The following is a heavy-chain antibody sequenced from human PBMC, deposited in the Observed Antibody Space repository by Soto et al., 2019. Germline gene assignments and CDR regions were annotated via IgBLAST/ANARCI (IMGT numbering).Heavy chain of an antibody. J-gene: IGHJ4*02. CDR1: GASISAYA. D-gene: IGHD6-19*01. CDR2: LYSSGNT. CDR3: ARGPYSSGWYVVGY. V-gene: IGHV4-4*07. Sequence: KASETLSLTCTVSGASISAYAWSWIRQPAGKGLEWIGRLYSSGNTNYNPSFKSRLTMSADTSKNQFSLKLSSVTAADTAVYYCARGPYSSGWYVVGYWGQGTLVTVSP.